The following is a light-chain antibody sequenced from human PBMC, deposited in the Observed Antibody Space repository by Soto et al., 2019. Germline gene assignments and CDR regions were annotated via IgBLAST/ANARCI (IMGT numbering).Light chain of an antibody. Sequence: EIVMTQSPATLSVSPGERATLSCSASQSVSSNFAWYQQTPVQAPRLLIYGASTRATGIPVRISGGWSGTDVTITISSLQSEDFAVYYWQQYNNWPTSTSGQGTKLEI. J-gene: IGKJ2*01. CDR3: QQYNNWPTST. V-gene: IGKV3-15*01. CDR1: QSVSSN. CDR2: GAS.